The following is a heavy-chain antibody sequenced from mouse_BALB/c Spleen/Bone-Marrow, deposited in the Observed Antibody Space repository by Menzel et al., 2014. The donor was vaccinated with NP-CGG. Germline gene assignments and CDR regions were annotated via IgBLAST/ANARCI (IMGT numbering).Heavy chain of an antibody. CDR3: ARPPIYYDYAWFAY. CDR1: GFDFSRYW. V-gene: IGHV4-1*02. CDR2: INPDSSTI. D-gene: IGHD2-4*01. Sequence: EVQLVESGGGLVQPGGSLKLSCAASGFDFSRYWMSWVRQAPGKGLEWIGEINPDSSTINYTPSLKDKFIISRDNAKNTLYMQMSKVRSEDTALYYCARPPIYYDYAWFAYWGQGTLFTVSA. J-gene: IGHJ3*01.